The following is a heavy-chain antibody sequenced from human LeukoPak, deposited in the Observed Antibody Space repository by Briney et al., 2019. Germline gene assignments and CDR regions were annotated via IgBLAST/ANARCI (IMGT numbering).Heavy chain of an antibody. Sequence: GGSLRLSCAASRLTVSSNEMNWVRQAPGKGLEWVSSISGGSTYYADSRKGRFTISRDNSKNTLYLQMNSLRAEDTAVYYCAKHGANYYYYYMDVWGKGTTVTVSS. J-gene: IGHJ6*03. D-gene: IGHD4/OR15-4a*01. CDR2: ISGGST. CDR1: RLTVSSNE. CDR3: AKHGANYYYYYMDV. V-gene: IGHV3-38-3*01.